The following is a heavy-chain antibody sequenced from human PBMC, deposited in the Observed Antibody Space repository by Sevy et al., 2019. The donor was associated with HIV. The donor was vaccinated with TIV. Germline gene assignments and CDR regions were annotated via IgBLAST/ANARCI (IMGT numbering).Heavy chain of an antibody. CDR1: GFTFSDHY. CDR2: IRNKADSYTT. Sequence: GGSLRLSCAASGFTFSDHYMEWVRQAPGKGLEWVGRIRNKADSYTTEYAASVKGRFTISRADSKNSLYLLMNSLKTEDMAVYYCATHAGIAAAGRVFDYWGQGTLVTVSS. J-gene: IGHJ4*02. D-gene: IGHD6-13*01. V-gene: IGHV3-72*01. CDR3: ATHAGIAAAGRVFDY.